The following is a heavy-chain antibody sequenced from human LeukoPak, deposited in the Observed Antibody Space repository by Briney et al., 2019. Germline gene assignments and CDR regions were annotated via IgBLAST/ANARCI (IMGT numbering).Heavy chain of an antibody. V-gene: IGHV1-24*01. Sequence: ASVKVSCKVSGYTLTELSMHWVRQAPGKGLEWMGRFDPEDGETIYAQKFQGRVSMTEDTSTDTAYMELSSLRSEDTAVYYCPTVNLNRAMDVWGQGTTVSVSS. CDR1: GYTLTELS. J-gene: IGHJ6*02. D-gene: IGHD2/OR15-2a*01. CDR3: PTVNLNRAMDV. CDR2: FDPEDGET.